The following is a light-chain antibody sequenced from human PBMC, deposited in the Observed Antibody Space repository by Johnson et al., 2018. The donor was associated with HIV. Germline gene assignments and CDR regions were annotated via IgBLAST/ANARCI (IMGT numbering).Light chain of an antibody. CDR3: GRWDDSLSTHV. Sequence: QSVLTQPPSVSAAPGQKVTISCSGSSSNIGNNYVSWYQQLPGTAPKLLIYENNKRPSGIPDRFSGSKSGTTATLGITGLQTGDEADYYCGRWDDSLSTHVFGTGTKVTVL. J-gene: IGLJ1*01. CDR1: SSNIGNNY. V-gene: IGLV1-51*02. CDR2: ENN.